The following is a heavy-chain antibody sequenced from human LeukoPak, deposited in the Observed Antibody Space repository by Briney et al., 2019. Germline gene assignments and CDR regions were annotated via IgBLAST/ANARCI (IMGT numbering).Heavy chain of an antibody. J-gene: IGHJ5*02. V-gene: IGHV4-59*01. CDR3: ASTTGTTGGGLGA. D-gene: IGHD1-7*01. Sequence: SETLSLTCTVYGGSISSYYWSWIRQPPGKGLEWIGYIYYSGSTNYNPSLKSRVTISVDTSKNQFSLKLSSVTAADTAVYYCASTTGTTGGGLGAWGQGTLVTVSS. CDR2: IYYSGST. CDR1: GGSISSYY.